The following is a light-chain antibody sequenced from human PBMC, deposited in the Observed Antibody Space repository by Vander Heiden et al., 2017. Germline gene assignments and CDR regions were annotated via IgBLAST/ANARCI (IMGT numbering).Light chain of an antibody. V-gene: IGLV2-14*03. J-gene: IGLJ1*01. CDR1: SSDVGGYDY. Sequence: QSALTQPASVSGSPGQSITISCTGTSSDVGGYDYVSWYHQHPGKAPKLMIYDVTNRPSGVYNRFSGSRSGNTASLTISGVQPEDEADYYCSSYRGSSTLEVFGTGTKVSVL. CDR2: DVT. CDR3: SSYRGSSTLEV.